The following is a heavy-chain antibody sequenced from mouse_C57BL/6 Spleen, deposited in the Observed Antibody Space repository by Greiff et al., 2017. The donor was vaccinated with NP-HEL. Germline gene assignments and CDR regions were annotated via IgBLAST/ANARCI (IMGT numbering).Heavy chain of an antibody. CDR2: ISDGGSYT. CDR3: AREDFAY. Sequence: EVQRVESGGGLVKPGGSLKLSCAASGFTFSSYAMSWVRQTPEKRLEWVATISDGGSYTYYPDNVKGRFTISRDNAKNNRYLQMSHLKSEDTAMYYCAREDFAYWGQGTLVTVSA. J-gene: IGHJ3*01. V-gene: IGHV5-4*01. CDR1: GFTFSSYA.